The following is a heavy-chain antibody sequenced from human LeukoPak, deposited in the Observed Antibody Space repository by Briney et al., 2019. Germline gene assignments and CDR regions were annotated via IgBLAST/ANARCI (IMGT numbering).Heavy chain of an antibody. V-gene: IGHV1-2*02. CDR1: GYTFTGYY. CDR2: INSDSGAT. J-gene: IGHJ4*02. D-gene: IGHD6-13*01. Sequence: ASVKVSCKSPGYTFTGYYIHWVRQAPGQGLEWTGWINSDSGATHYAQTFQGRVTMTRDTSISTAYMELSRLRSDDTAVYYCARGSSWFYFDYWGQGPLVTVSS. CDR3: ARGSSWFYFDY.